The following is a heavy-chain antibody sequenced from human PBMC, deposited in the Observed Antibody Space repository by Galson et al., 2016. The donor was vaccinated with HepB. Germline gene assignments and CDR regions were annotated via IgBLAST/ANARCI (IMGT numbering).Heavy chain of an antibody. J-gene: IGHJ5*02. CDR1: GFTVTRSY. D-gene: IGHD1-26*01. CDR3: ARGLVGSTTSFDP. CDR2: IYSGGAT. V-gene: IGHV3-53*05. Sequence: SLRLSCAASGFTVTRSYMSWVRQAPGQGLEWVSVIYSGGATYYTDSVRGRFTISRDDSKNTLFLQMDSLTPKDTAAYYCARGLVGSTTSFDPWGQGTLVAVSS.